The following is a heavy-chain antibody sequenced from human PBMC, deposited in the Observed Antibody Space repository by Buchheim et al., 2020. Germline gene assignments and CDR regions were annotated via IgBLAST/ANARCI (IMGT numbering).Heavy chain of an antibody. CDR2: ISSSGSTI. J-gene: IGHJ4*02. V-gene: IGHV3-48*03. CDR3: ARAEVVYAGYFDY. Sequence: EVQLVESGGGLVQPGGSLRLSCGDSGVNFSSYEMNWVRQDPGKGLEWVSYISSSGSTIYYADSVKGRLTISRDNAKNSLYLQMNSLRAEDTAGYYCARAEVVYAGYFDYWGQGTL. CDR1: GVNFSSYE. D-gene: IGHD2-8*02.